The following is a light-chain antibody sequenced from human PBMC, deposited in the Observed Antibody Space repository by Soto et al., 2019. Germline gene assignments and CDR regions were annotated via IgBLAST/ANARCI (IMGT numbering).Light chain of an antibody. CDR3: QQRSNWPIT. J-gene: IGKJ5*01. V-gene: IGKV3-11*01. CDR1: QSLNSDY. Sequence: EIVLTQSPGTLSLSPGERATLSCRASQSLNSDYLAWYQQIPGQAPRVVIYGASTRAPGIPDRFSGSGSGTDFTLTISSLEPEDFAVYYCQQRSNWPITFGQGTRLEIK. CDR2: GAS.